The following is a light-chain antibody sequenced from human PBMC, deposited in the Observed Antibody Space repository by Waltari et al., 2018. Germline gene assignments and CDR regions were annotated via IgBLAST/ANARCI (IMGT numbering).Light chain of an antibody. Sequence: QSALTQPASVSGSPGQSITISCPGTSSDVGGYNYVSCYQQHPRKAPTLLIFVVSNRPAGVSNRFSGSKSGNTASLTISGLQAEDEADYYCSSYISSSTLELFGGGTSLTVL. V-gene: IGLV2-14*03. CDR1: SSDVGGYNY. CDR3: SSYISSSTLEL. CDR2: VVS. J-gene: IGLJ2*01.